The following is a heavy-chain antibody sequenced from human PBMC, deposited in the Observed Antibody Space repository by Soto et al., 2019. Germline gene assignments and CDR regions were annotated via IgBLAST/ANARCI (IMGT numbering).Heavy chain of an antibody. D-gene: IGHD3-22*01. CDR3: VRLKGPPKVVRCAYAFEI. Sequence: ASVKVSCKASGYTFTSYYMHWVRQAPGQGLEWMGIINPSGGSTSYAQKFRGRVTMTMDTSTSTVYMELSSLRSEDTAVYYCVRLKGPPKVVRCAYAFEIWGQGTMVTVSS. CDR2: INPSGGST. CDR1: GYTFTSYY. V-gene: IGHV1-46*01. J-gene: IGHJ3*02.